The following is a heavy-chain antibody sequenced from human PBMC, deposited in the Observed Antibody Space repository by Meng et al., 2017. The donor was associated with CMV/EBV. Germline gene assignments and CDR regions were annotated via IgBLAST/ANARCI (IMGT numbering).Heavy chain of an antibody. CDR3: ARVSSSEGGIGY. D-gene: IGHD6-6*01. Sequence: SCKSSGSTSTGYYMRWVRRAPGQGLEWMGWINPDSGGTNCAQKFQGRVTMTSDTSISTAYMELSRLRSDDPAVCYCARVSSSEGGIGYWGQGTLVTVSS. CDR2: INPDSGGT. J-gene: IGHJ4*02. V-gene: IGHV1-2*02. CDR1: GSTSTGYY.